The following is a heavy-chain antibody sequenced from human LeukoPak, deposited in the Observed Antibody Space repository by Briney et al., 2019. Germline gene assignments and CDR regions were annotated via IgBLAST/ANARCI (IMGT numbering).Heavy chain of an antibody. D-gene: IGHD3-22*01. Sequence: PGGSLRLSCAASGFTFSSYSMNWVRQAPGKGLEWVSYISSSSSTIYYADSVKGRFTISRDNAKNSLYLQMNSLRAEDTTVYYCAKARSSGYYADFDYWGQGTLVTVSS. V-gene: IGHV3-48*04. J-gene: IGHJ4*02. CDR3: AKARSSGYYADFDY. CDR1: GFTFSSYS. CDR2: ISSSSSTI.